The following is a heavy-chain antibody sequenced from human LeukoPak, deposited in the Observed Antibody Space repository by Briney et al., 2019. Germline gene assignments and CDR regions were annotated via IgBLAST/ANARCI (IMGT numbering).Heavy chain of an antibody. CDR2: ISSSGSTI. Sequence: GGSLRLSCAASGFTFSSYEMNWVRQAPGKGLEWVSYISSSGSTIYYADSVKGRFTISRDNSKNTLYLQMNSLRAEDTAVYYCAKSGYYSDSSASHFDYWGQGALVTVSS. D-gene: IGHD3-22*01. V-gene: IGHV3-48*03. J-gene: IGHJ4*02. CDR1: GFTFSSYE. CDR3: AKSGYYSDSSASHFDY.